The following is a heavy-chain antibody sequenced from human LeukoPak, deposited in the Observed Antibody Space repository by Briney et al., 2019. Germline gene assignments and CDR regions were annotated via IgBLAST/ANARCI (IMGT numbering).Heavy chain of an antibody. CDR2: LYFSGST. CDR1: GGSISGYY. V-gene: IGHV4-59*01. J-gene: IGHJ4*02. D-gene: IGHD1-14*01. Sequence: SETLSLTCTVSGGSISGYYWSWIRQPPGKALEWIGYLYFSGSTSYNPSLESRVTMSVDTSKNQLSLRLSSVTAADTAVYCCARGGLTSRPEFYFDYWGQGILVTVSS. CDR3: ARGGLTSRPEFYFDY.